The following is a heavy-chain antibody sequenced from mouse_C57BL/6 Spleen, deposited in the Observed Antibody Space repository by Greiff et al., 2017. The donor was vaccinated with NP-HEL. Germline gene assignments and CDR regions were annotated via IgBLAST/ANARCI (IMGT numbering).Heavy chain of an antibody. CDR3: ARGDGSSLYAMDY. CDR1: GYSITSDY. J-gene: IGHJ4*01. Sequence: EVMLVESGPGLAKPSQTLSLTCSVTGYSITSDYWNWIRKFPGNKLEYMGYISYSGSTYYNPSLKSRISITRDTSKNQYYLQLNSVTTEDTATYYCARGDGSSLYAMDYWGQGTSVTVSS. D-gene: IGHD1-1*01. V-gene: IGHV3-8*01. CDR2: ISYSGST.